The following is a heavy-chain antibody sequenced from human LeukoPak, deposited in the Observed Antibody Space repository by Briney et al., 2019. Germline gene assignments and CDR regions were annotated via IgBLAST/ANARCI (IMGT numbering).Heavy chain of an antibody. CDR3: ARGGSTSCYG. D-gene: IGHD2-2*01. Sequence: GGSLRLSCTASGFTFSSYWMYWVRQAPGKGLVWVSRISTDESGTSYADSVKGRFTISRDNAKNTLYLQMNSLRAEDTAVYYCARGGSTSCYGWGQGTLVTVSS. CDR2: ISTDESGT. CDR1: GFTFSSYW. V-gene: IGHV3-74*01. J-gene: IGHJ4*02.